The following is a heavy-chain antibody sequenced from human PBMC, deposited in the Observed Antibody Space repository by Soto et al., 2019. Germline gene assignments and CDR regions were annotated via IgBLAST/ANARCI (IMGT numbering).Heavy chain of an antibody. Sequence: QVQLVESGGGVVQPGRSLKLSCAASGFTFTSFSMQWVRQAPGKGLEWVAVISYDGSIEYYADSVKGRFTISRDKSKNTLYLQMYSLRTEDTAVYFCARELRTSGDLDYWGQGTLVAVSS. CDR3: ARELRTSGDLDY. J-gene: IGHJ4*02. V-gene: IGHV3-30-3*01. CDR2: ISYDGSIE. D-gene: IGHD3-10*01. CDR1: GFTFTSFS.